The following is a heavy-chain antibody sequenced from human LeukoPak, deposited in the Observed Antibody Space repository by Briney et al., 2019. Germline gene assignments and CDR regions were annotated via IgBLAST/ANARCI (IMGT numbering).Heavy chain of an antibody. CDR3: TREGYNRSGYFLDF. V-gene: IGHV4-59*12. Sequence: SETLSLTCSVSRGSLTDSCGSCFRQAPGKGVEWLGFIYPSGRTEYSPSLRSRVSFSVATSRMEVTVRLSSVAASDTAVYYCTREGYNRSGYFLDFWGQGTLVTVSS. D-gene: IGHD2-2*03. CDR1: RGSLTDSC. J-gene: IGHJ4*02. CDR2: IYPSGRT.